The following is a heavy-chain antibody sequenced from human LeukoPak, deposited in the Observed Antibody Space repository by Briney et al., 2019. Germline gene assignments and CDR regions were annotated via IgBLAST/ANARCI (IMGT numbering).Heavy chain of an antibody. CDR1: GFTLSSYG. J-gene: IGHJ4*02. CDR3: AKDPYGGTYPSYFDY. Sequence: PGGSLRLSCAASGFTLSSYGMNWVRQAPGKGLDWVAFLRYDESTAFYEDSVKGRFTISRDSSKNTLYLQMNSLTPADTAIYYCAKDPYGGTYPSYFDYWGQGTLVTVSS. D-gene: IGHD1-26*01. V-gene: IGHV3-30*02. CDR2: LRYDESTA.